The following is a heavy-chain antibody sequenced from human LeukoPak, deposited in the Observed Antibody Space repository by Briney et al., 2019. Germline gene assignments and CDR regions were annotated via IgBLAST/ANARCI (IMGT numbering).Heavy chain of an antibody. Sequence: GASVKVSCKASGYTLTSYGISWVRQAPGQGLEWMGWISAYNGNTNYAQKFQGRVTITRNTSISTAYMELSSLRSEDTAVYYCARVLVRVAVAPLGYWGQGTLVTVSS. V-gene: IGHV1-18*01. D-gene: IGHD6-19*01. J-gene: IGHJ4*02. CDR3: ARVLVRVAVAPLGY. CDR1: GYTLTSYG. CDR2: ISAYNGNT.